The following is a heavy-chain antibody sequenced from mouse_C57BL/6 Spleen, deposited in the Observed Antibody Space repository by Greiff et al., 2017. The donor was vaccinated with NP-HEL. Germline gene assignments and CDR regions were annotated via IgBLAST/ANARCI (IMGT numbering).Heavy chain of an antibody. D-gene: IGHD1-2*01. CDR1: GYTFTSYW. V-gene: IGHV1-64*01. Sequence: QVQLQQPGAELVKPGASVKLSCKASGYTFTSYWMHWVKQRPGQGLEGIGMIHPNSGSTNYNEKFKSKATLTVDKSSRTAYMQLSSLTSEDYAVYYCARTTAYYFDYWGQGTTLTVSS. CDR2: IHPNSGST. CDR3: ARTTAYYFDY. J-gene: IGHJ2*01.